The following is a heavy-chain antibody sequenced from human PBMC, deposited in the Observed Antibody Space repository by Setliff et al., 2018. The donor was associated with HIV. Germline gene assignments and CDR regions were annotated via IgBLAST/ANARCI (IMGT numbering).Heavy chain of an antibody. Sequence: GESLKISCKDSGYTFSNYCIAWVRQLPGKGLEWMGIIYPGNSDTTYSPSFQGQVTISADKSISTAYLQWSSLKASDTAMYYCAKHLSPGSGWYSKARGMDVWGQGTTVTVSS. D-gene: IGHD6-19*01. CDR1: GYTFSNYC. J-gene: IGHJ6*02. CDR2: IYPGNSDT. CDR3: AKHLSPGSGWYSKARGMDV. V-gene: IGHV5-51*01.